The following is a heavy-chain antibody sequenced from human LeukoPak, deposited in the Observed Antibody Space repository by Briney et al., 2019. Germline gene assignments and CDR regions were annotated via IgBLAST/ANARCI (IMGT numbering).Heavy chain of an antibody. Sequence: ASVKVSCKASGGTFSSYAISRVRQAPGQGLEWMRGIIPIFGTANYAQKFQGRVTITADESTSTAYMELSSLRSEDTAVYYCARASDYYDSGYYFDYWGQGTLVIVSS. D-gene: IGHD3-22*01. V-gene: IGHV1-69*13. J-gene: IGHJ4*02. CDR1: GGTFSSYA. CDR2: IIPIFGTA. CDR3: ARASDYYDSGYYFDY.